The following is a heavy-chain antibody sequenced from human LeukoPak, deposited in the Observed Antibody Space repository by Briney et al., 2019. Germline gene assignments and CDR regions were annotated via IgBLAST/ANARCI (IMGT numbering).Heavy chain of an antibody. CDR3: AKDLGWELPAEAY. D-gene: IGHD1-26*01. V-gene: IGHV3-23*01. CDR1: GFTFEKYV. CDR2: IYGSGVSI. Sequence: GGSLRLSCVASGFTFEKYVMNWVRQAPGKGLEWLATIYGSGVSISYADSVKGRFTISRDNSNNTLYLQMKSLRTEDTAMYFCAKDLGWELPAEAYWGQGVLVTVSS. J-gene: IGHJ4*02.